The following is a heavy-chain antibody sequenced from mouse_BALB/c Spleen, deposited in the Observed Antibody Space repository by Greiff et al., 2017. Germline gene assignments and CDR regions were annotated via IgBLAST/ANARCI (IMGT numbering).Heavy chain of an antibody. CDR3: ARSHDYSPFDY. CDR2: ISSGSSTI. D-gene: IGHD2-13*01. J-gene: IGHJ2*01. V-gene: IGHV5-17*02. Sequence: EVKVVESGGGLVQPGGSRKLSCAASGFTFSSFGMHWVRQAPEKGLEWVAYISSGSSTIYYADTVKGRFTISRDNPKNTLFLQMTSLRSEDTAMYYCARSHDYSPFDYWGQGTTLTVSS. CDR1: GFTFSSFG.